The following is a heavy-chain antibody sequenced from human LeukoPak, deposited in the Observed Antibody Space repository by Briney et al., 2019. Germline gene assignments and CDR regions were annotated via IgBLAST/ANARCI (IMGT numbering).Heavy chain of an antibody. Sequence: ASVKVSCKASGYTFTSNYIHWVRQAPGQGLEWTGMIYPRDGSTSYAQKFQGRVTVTRDTSTSTVHMELSGLRSEDTAVYYCARDQEGFDYWGRGTLVTVSS. V-gene: IGHV1-46*01. J-gene: IGHJ4*02. CDR1: GYTFTSNY. CDR3: ARDQEGFDY. CDR2: IYPRDGST.